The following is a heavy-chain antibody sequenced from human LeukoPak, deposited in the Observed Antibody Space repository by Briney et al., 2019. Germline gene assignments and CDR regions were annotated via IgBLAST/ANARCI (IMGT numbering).Heavy chain of an antibody. CDR2: IWYDGSNK. J-gene: IGHJ4*02. V-gene: IGHV3-30*02. CDR1: GFTFSSYG. D-gene: IGHD5-18*01. Sequence: PGGSLRLSCAASGFTFSSYGMHWVRQAPGKGLEWVAFIWYDGSNKYYADSVKGRFTISRDNSKNTLYLQMNSLRAEDTAVYYCARVDSGYSYGRWGYYFDYWGQGTLVTVSS. CDR3: ARVDSGYSYGRWGYYFDY.